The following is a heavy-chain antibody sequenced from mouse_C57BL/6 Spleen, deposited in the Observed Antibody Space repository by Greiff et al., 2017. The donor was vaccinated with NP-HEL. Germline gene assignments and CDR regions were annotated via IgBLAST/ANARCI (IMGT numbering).Heavy chain of an antibody. CDR3: ARLYYGSSYDYFDY. J-gene: IGHJ2*01. CDR1: GYAFSSSW. D-gene: IGHD1-1*01. Sequence: QVQLQQSGPELVKPGASVKISCKASGYAFSSSWMHWVKQRPGKGLEWIGRIYPGDGDTNYNGKFKGKATLTADKSSSTAYMQLSSLTSEDSAVYFCARLYYGSSYDYFDYWGQGTTLTVSS. CDR2: IYPGDGDT. V-gene: IGHV1-82*01.